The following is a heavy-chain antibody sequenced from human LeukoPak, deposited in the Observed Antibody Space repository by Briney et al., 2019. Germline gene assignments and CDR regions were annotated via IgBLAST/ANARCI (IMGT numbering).Heavy chain of an antibody. V-gene: IGHV3-9*01. J-gene: IGHJ4*02. D-gene: IGHD3-22*01. Sequence: PGGSLRLSCAASGFTFSSYWMHWVRQAPGKGLEWVSGISWNSGSIGYADSVKGRFTISRDNAKNSLYLQMNSLRAEDTALYYCAKDLLEDSSGYCFDYWGQGTLVTVSS. CDR2: ISWNSGSI. CDR3: AKDLLEDSSGYCFDY. CDR1: GFTFSSYW.